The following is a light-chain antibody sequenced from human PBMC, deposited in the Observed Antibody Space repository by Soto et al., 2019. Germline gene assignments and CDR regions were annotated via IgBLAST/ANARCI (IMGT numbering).Light chain of an antibody. J-gene: IGLJ2*01. V-gene: IGLV2-8*01. CDR3: SSYGGNYNVI. CDR2: EVT. CDR1: IDDVGAYDH. Sequence: QSVLTQPPSASGSPGQSVTISCTGTIDDVGAYDHVSWYKQYPGTAHQLMIYEVTKRPSGVPGRFSGSKSGNTASLTVSGLQAEDEADYYCSSYGGNYNVIFGGGTKLTVL.